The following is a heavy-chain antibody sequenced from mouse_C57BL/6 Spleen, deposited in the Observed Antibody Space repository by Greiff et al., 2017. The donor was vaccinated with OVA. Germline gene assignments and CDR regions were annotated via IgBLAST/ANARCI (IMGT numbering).Heavy chain of an antibody. Sequence: EVKLMESGGGLVKPGGSLKLSCAASGFTFSDYGMHWVRQAPEKGLEWVAYISSGSSTIYYADTVKGRFTISRDNAKNTLFLQMTSLRSEDTAMYYCALGHYYGSSSHWYFDVWGTGTTVTVSS. D-gene: IGHD1-1*01. J-gene: IGHJ1*03. CDR2: ISSGSSTI. V-gene: IGHV5-17*01. CDR3: ALGHYYGSSSHWYFDV. CDR1: GFTFSDYG.